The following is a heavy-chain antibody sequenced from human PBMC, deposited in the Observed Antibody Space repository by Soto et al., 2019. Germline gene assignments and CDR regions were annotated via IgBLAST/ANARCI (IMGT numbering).Heavy chain of an antibody. CDR1: GFTFSNYA. D-gene: IGHD3-22*01. CDR3: AKGLDSISMIVVADAFDI. V-gene: IGHV3-23*01. J-gene: IGHJ3*02. CDR2: ISESGGRT. Sequence: PGGSLRLSCAASGFTFSNYAMNWVRQAPGKGLEWVSGISESGGRTYDADSVKGRFTISRDNSKNTLYLQMNSLRAEDTAVYYCAKGLDSISMIVVADAFDIWGQGTMVTVSS.